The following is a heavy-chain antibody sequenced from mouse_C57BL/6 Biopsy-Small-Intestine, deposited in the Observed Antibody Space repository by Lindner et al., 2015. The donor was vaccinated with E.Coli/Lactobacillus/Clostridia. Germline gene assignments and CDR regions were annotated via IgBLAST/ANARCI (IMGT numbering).Heavy chain of an antibody. CDR2: IYPGDGDT. CDR3: ARGERGDFDY. CDR1: GYVFSSYW. J-gene: IGHJ2*01. V-gene: IGHV1-80*01. Sequence: VQLQESGAELVKPGASVKISCKASGYVFSSYWMNWVKQRPGKGLEWIGQIYPGDGDTNYNGKFKDKATLTAGKSSSTAYMQLSSLTSEDSAVYFCARGERGDFDYWGQGTTLTVSS.